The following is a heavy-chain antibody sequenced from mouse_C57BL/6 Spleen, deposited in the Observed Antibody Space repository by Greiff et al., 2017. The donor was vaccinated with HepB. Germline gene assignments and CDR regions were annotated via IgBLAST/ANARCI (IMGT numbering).Heavy chain of an antibody. CDR2: IYPGNSDT. J-gene: IGHJ2*01. D-gene: IGHD4-1*02. V-gene: IGHV1-5*01. Sequence: VQLQQSGTVLARPGASVKMSCKTSGYTFTSYWMHWVKQRPGQGLEWIGAIYPGNSDTSYNQKFKGKAKLTAVTSASTAYMELSSLTNEDSAVYYCTRSNWDVYYFDYWGQGTTLTVSS. CDR1: GYTFTSYW. CDR3: TRSNWDVYYFDY.